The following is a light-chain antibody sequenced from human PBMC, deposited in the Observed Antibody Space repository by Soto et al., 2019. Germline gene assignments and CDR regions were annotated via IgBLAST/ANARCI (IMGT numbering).Light chain of an antibody. CDR1: QDISNY. V-gene: IGKV1-33*01. CDR2: DAS. Sequence: DIQMTQSPSSLSASVGDRVTITCQASQDISNYLNWYQQKPGKAPKLLIYDASNFETGVPSRFSGSGSGTDFIFTIGSLQPEDNATYYCQQYDNLPLTFGGGTKVEIK. J-gene: IGKJ4*01. CDR3: QQYDNLPLT.